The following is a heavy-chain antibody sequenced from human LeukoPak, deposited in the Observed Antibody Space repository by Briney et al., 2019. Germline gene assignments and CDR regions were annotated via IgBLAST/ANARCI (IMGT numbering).Heavy chain of an antibody. CDR3: ARAVYYYDSSGYYGVSYYGMDV. V-gene: IGHV6-1*01. Sequence: SQTLSLTCAISGDSVSSNSAAWNWIRQSPSRGLEWLGRTYYRSKWYNDYAVSVKSRITINPDTSKNQFSLQLNSVTPEDTAVYYCARAVYYYDSSGYYGVSYYGMDVWGQGTKVTVSS. CDR1: GDSVSSNSAA. J-gene: IGHJ6*02. D-gene: IGHD3-22*01. CDR2: TYYRSKWYN.